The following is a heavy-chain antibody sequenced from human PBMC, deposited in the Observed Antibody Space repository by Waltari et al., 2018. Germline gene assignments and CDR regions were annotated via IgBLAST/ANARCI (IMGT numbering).Heavy chain of an antibody. CDR1: GGSISSHY. D-gene: IGHD3-3*01. Sequence: QVQLQESGPGLVKPSETLSLTCTVSGGSISSHYWSWIRQPPGKGLEWIGYIYYSGSTNYNPSLKSRVTISVDTSKNQFSLKLSSVTAADTALYYCARDFEWNRDAFDIWGQGTMVTVSS. CDR2: IYYSGST. CDR3: ARDFEWNRDAFDI. V-gene: IGHV4-59*11. J-gene: IGHJ3*02.